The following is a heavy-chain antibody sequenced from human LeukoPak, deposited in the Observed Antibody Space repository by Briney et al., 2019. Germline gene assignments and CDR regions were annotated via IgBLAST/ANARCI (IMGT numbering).Heavy chain of an antibody. Sequence: GGSLRLSCAASGFTFNDYTIHWVRQAPGKGLEWVSSISSSSINIYYADSVKGRFTISRDNAKNSLYLQMNILRAEDTAVYYCARDDTTMITFGGGVDYWGQGTLVTVSS. CDR1: GFTFNDYT. J-gene: IGHJ4*02. CDR3: ARDDTTMITFGGGVDY. V-gene: IGHV3-21*01. D-gene: IGHD3-16*01. CDR2: ISSSSINI.